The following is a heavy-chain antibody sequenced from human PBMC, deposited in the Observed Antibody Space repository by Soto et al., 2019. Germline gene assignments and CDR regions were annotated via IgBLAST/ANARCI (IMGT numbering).Heavy chain of an antibody. Sequence: GGSLRLSCAASGFTFSIYSMNWVRRAPGKGLEWVSSISSGSTYIYYADSVKGRFTISRDDAKNSLYLQMNSLRAEDTAVYYCARVSMHSTTQRPGHWGPGPLVTVSS. CDR3: ARVSMHSTTQRPGH. J-gene: IGHJ4*02. CDR1: GFTFSIYS. CDR2: ISSGSTYI. V-gene: IGHV3-21*01. D-gene: IGHD1-1*01.